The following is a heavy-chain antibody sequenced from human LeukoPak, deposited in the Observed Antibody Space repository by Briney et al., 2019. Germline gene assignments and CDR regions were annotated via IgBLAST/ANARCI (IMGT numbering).Heavy chain of an antibody. CDR3: ATVGYSSGWLFDY. D-gene: IGHD6-19*01. CDR1: GYTLTELS. Sequence: ASVKVSCKVSGYTLTELSMHWVRQAPGKGLEWMGGFDPEDGETIYAQKFQGRVTMTEDTSTDTAYMELSSLKSEDTAVYYCATVGYSSGWLFDYWGQGTLVTVSS. V-gene: IGHV1-24*01. J-gene: IGHJ4*02. CDR2: FDPEDGET.